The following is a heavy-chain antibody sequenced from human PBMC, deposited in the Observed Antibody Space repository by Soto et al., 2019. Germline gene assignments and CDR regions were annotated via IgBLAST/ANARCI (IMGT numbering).Heavy chain of an antibody. J-gene: IGHJ6*04. D-gene: IGHD5-12*01. V-gene: IGHV3-13*01. Sequence: GGSLRLSCAASGFTFSSYDMHWVRQATGKGLEWVSAIGTAGDTYYPGSVKGRFTISRENAKNSLYLQMNSLRAGDTAVYYCARGGTVATPYDVWGKGTTVTVSS. CDR2: IGTAGDT. CDR3: ARGGTVATPYDV. CDR1: GFTFSSYD.